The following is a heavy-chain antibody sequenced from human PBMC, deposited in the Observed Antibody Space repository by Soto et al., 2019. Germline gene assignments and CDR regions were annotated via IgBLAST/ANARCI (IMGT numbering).Heavy chain of an antibody. CDR2: TYYRSKWYY. Sequence: SQTLSLTCTITGDSVSSNSAGWSWVRQSPSRGLEWLGRTYYRSKWYYEYAVSVRGRITINPDTSKNQYSLQLNSVTPEDTAVYFCARGEQYSGRIFDYWGQGTLVTVSS. CDR3: ARGEQYSGRIFDY. J-gene: IGHJ4*01. V-gene: IGHV6-1*01. CDR1: GDSVSSNSAG. D-gene: IGHD1-26*01.